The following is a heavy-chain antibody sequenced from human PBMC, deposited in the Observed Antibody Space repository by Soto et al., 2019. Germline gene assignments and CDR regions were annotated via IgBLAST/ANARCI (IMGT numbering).Heavy chain of an antibody. CDR1: GFTFSSYT. CDR2: IYISGDST. CDR3: AKSPTMTTKVVDY. Sequence: EVQLLESGGDLVQPGGSLRLSCVASGFTFSSYTMTWVRQAPGKGLEWVSVIYISGDSTYYADSVKGRFTISRDNSKNTLYLQMNSLRADDTAVYYCAKSPTMTTKVVDYWGQGTLVTVSS. V-gene: IGHV3-23*01. D-gene: IGHD4-17*01. J-gene: IGHJ4*02.